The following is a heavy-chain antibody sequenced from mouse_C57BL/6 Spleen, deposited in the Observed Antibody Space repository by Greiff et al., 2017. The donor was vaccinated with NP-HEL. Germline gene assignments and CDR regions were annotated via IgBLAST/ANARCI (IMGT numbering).Heavy chain of an antibody. V-gene: IGHV8-8*01. CDR2: IWWGDDK. D-gene: IGHD2-2*01. CDR1: GFSLTTFGMG. CDR3: ALMGVTTAY. Sequence: QVTLKVCGPGILQPSQTLSLTCSFSGFSLTTFGMGVVWIRPPSGLGLEWLVHIWWGDDKYYNPAMKRRLTISKDTSKNQVFRQIAKVDTTDTATYYCALMGVTTAYWGQGTLVTVSA. J-gene: IGHJ3*01.